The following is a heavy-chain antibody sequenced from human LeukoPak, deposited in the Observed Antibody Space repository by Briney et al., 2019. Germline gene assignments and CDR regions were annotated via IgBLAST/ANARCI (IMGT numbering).Heavy chain of an antibody. Sequence: GGSLRLSCAASGFTFRSYAMNWVRQAPGKGLEWVSGISGSGAGTYHADSVKGRFTISRDNSKKTLYLQMNSLRVEDTAVYYCAKGPLAYDFWSGYHNYYYMDVWGKGTTVTVSS. CDR3: AKGPLAYDFWSGYHNYYYMDV. V-gene: IGHV3-23*01. D-gene: IGHD3-3*01. J-gene: IGHJ6*03. CDR2: ISGSGAGT. CDR1: GFTFRSYA.